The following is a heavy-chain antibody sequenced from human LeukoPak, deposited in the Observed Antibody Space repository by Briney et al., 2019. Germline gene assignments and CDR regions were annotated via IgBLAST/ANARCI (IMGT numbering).Heavy chain of an antibody. V-gene: IGHV3-7*01. Sequence: GGSLRLSCAASGFTFSNAWMSWVRQAPGKGLEWVASIKQDGSEKYYVDSVKGRFTISRDNAKNSLYLQMNSLRAEDTAVYYCARGPYYYDSSGYYLFDYWGQGTLVTVSS. CDR1: GFTFSNAW. J-gene: IGHJ4*02. CDR2: IKQDGSEK. D-gene: IGHD3-22*01. CDR3: ARGPYYYDSSGYYLFDY.